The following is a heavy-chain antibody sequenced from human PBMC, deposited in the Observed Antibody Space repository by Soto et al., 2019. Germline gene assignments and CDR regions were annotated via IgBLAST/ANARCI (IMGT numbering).Heavy chain of an antibody. CDR1: GFTFSSYG. CDR3: AKDVLRFLEWLAFYGMDV. D-gene: IGHD3-3*01. CDR2: ISYDGSNK. Sequence: PGGSLRLSCAASGFTFSSYGMHWVRQAPGKGLEWVAVISYDGSNKYYADSVKGRFTISRDSSKNTLYLQMNSLRAEDTAVYYCAKDVLRFLEWLAFYGMDVWGQGTTVTVSS. J-gene: IGHJ6*02. V-gene: IGHV3-30*18.